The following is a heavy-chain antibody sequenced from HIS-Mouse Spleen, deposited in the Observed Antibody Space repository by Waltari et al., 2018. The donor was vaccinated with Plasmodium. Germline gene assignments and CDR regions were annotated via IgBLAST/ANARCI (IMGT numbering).Heavy chain of an antibody. CDR2: IKQDGSEK. CDR3: ARDRRGYWYFDL. CDR1: GVTLSRYW. D-gene: IGHD5-12*01. J-gene: IGHJ2*01. Sequence: EVQLVESGGGLVQPGGSLRLSCAASGVTLSRYWMIWVRKAPGKGLEWVANIKQDGSEKYYVDSVKGRFTISRDNAKNSLYLQMNSLRAEDTAVYYCARDRRGYWYFDLWGRGTLVTVSS. V-gene: IGHV3-7*01.